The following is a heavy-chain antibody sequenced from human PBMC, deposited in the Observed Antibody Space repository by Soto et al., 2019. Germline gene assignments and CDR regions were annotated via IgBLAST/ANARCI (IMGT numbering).Heavy chain of an antibody. CDR1: GGSFSGYY. V-gene: IGHV4-34*01. Sequence: SETLSLTCAVYGGSFSGYYWSWIRQPPGKGLEWIGEINHSGSTNYNPSLKSRVTISVDTSKNQFSLKLSSVTAADTAVYYCARGPINADIVATMGGRFDYWGQGTLVTVSS. CDR3: ARGPINADIVATMGGRFDY. CDR2: INHSGST. J-gene: IGHJ4*02. D-gene: IGHD5-12*01.